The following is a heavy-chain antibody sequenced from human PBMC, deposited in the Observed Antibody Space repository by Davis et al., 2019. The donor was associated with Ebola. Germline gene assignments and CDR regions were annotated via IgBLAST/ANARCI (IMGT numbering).Heavy chain of an antibody. CDR1: GYTFTGYY. CDR2: INPNSGGT. D-gene: IGHD1-7*01. V-gene: IGHV1-2*06. Sequence: ASVKVFCKASGYTFTGYYMHWARQAPGQGLEWMGRINPNSGGTNYAQKFQGRVTMTRDTSISTAYMELSRLRSDDTAVYYCARDQTTNWFDPWGQGTLVTVSS. J-gene: IGHJ5*02. CDR3: ARDQTTNWFDP.